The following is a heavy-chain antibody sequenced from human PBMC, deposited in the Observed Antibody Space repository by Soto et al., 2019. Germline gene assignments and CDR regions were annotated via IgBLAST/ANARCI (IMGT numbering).Heavy chain of an antibody. CDR3: AIRITMVRGVIMNDY. Sequence: SETLSLTCTVSGGSISSSSYYWGWIRQPPGKGLEWIGSIYYSGSTYYNPSLKSRVTISVDTSKNQFSLKLSSVTAANTAVYYCAIRITMVRGVIMNDYWGQGTLVTVSS. V-gene: IGHV4-39*01. CDR2: IYYSGST. CDR1: GGSISSSSYY. J-gene: IGHJ4*02. D-gene: IGHD3-10*01.